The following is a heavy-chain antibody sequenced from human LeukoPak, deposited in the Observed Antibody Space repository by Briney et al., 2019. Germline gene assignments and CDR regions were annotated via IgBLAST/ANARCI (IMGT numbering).Heavy chain of an antibody. D-gene: IGHD6-19*01. CDR2: IIPIFGTA. V-gene: IGHV1-69*01. CDR3: ARAQWLGYNWFDP. CDR1: GGTFSSYA. Sequence: SVKVSCKASGGTFSSYAISWVRQAPGQGLEWMGGIIPIFGTANYAQNFQGRVTITADESTSTAYMELSSLRSEDTAVYYCARAQWLGYNWFDPWGQGTLVTVSS. J-gene: IGHJ5*02.